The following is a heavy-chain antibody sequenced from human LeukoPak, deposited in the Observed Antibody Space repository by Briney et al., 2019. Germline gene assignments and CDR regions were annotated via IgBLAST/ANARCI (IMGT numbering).Heavy chain of an antibody. CDR2: ITGSGGST. CDR3: ARNQDSSWYYYYMDV. Sequence: GGSLRLSCAASGFTFNDYAMSWVRQAPGKGLEWVSTITGSGGSTYSADSVKGRLTISRDNSKNTLYLQMNSLRADDTALYYCARNQDSSWYYYYMDVWGKGTTVTVSS. V-gene: IGHV3-23*01. J-gene: IGHJ6*03. D-gene: IGHD6-13*01. CDR1: GFTFNDYA.